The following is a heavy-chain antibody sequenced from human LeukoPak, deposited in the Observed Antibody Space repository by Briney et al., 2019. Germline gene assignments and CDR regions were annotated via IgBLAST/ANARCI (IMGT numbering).Heavy chain of an antibody. D-gene: IGHD2-2*01. CDR2: IYSGGST. V-gene: IGHV3-66*01. CDR1: GFTVSSNY. Sequence: GGSLRLSCAASGFTVSSNYMSWVRQAPGKGLEWVSVIYSGGSTYYADSVKGRFTISRDNSKNTLYLQMNSLRAEDTAVYYCARGREYCSSTSCRDAFDIWGLGTMVTVSS. J-gene: IGHJ3*02. CDR3: ARGREYCSSTSCRDAFDI.